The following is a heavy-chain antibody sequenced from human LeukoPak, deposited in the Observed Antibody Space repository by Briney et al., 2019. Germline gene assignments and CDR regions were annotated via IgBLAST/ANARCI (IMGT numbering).Heavy chain of an antibody. CDR1: GFTFSSYS. D-gene: IGHD3-3*01. V-gene: IGHV3-21*01. CDR2: ISSSSSYI. J-gene: IGHJ6*03. CDR3: ARESGYYDFWSGYCSGPYYMDV. Sequence: GGSLRLSCTASGFTFSSYSMNWVRQAPGKGLEWVSSISSSSSYIYYADSVKGRFTISRDNAKNSLYLQMNSLRAEDTAVYYCARESGYYDFWSGYCSGPYYMDVWGKGTTVTVSS.